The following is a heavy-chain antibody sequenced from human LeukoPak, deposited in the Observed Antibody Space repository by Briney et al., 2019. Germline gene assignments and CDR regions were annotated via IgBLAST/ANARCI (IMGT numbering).Heavy chain of an antibody. CDR3: VREVSGSSYFAY. V-gene: IGHV3-9*01. D-gene: IGHD1-26*01. J-gene: IGHJ4*02. Sequence: PGGSLRLSCAASGFTFDDYAMYWVRQAPGKGLEWVSGISWNSGSIGYADSVKGRFTISRDNAKNSLYLQMNSLRAEDTALYFCVREVSGSSYFAYWGQGTLVTVSS. CDR2: ISWNSGSI. CDR1: GFTFDDYA.